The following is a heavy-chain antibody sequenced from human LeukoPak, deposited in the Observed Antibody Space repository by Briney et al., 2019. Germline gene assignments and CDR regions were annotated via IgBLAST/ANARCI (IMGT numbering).Heavy chain of an antibody. CDR1: GGTFSSYA. CDR2: IIPIFGTA. CDR3: ASDSLVPAGAYFDY. D-gene: IGHD2-2*01. J-gene: IGHJ4*02. V-gene: IGHV1-69*01. Sequence: GSSVKVSCKASGGTFSSYAISWVRQAPGQGLEWMGGIIPIFGTANYAQKFQGRVTITADESTSTAYMELSSLRSGDTAVYYCASDSLVPAGAYFDYWGQGTLVTVSS.